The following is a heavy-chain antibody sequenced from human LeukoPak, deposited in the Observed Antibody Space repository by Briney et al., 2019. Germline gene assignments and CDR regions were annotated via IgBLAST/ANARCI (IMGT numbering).Heavy chain of an antibody. V-gene: IGHV4-59*08. CDR2: IYYSGST. CDR1: GGSISSYY. CDR3: ARRRVTYCGGDCYHDAFDI. Sequence: SETLSLTCTVSGGSISSYYWSWIRQPPGKGLEWIGYIYYSGSTNYNPSLKSRVTISVDTSKNQFSLKLSSVTAADTAVYYCARRRVTYCGGDCYHDAFDIWGQGRMVTVSS. D-gene: IGHD2-21*02. J-gene: IGHJ3*02.